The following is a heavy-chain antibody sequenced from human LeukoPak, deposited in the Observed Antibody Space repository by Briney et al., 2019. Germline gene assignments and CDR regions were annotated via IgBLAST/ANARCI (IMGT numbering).Heavy chain of an antibody. CDR2: IPYDGNNK. Sequence: PGGSLRLSCAASGFTFSSYGMHWVRQAPGKGLEWVAVIPYDGNNKYYADSVKGRFTISRDNSKNTLYLQMNSLGDEDTAVYYCAKDGGSGWYGGAFDIWGQGTMVTVSS. CDR1: GFTFSSYG. V-gene: IGHV3-30*18. J-gene: IGHJ3*02. CDR3: AKDGGSGWYGGAFDI. D-gene: IGHD6-19*01.